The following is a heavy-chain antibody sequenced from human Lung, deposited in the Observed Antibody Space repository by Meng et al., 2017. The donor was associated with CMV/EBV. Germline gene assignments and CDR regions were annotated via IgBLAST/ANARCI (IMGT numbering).Heavy chain of an antibody. Sequence: ASVXVSXXASGYTFINHDINWVRQAAGQGLEWMGWMNSNSGNTGYAQKFQGRVTMTRDTSESTAYMELTSLRFEDTATYYCMRGAGAGGRDLFDPWGQGTLVTVSS. CDR2: MNSNSGNT. D-gene: IGHD6-13*01. CDR3: MRGAGAGGRDLFDP. CDR1: GYTFINHD. J-gene: IGHJ5*02. V-gene: IGHV1-8*01.